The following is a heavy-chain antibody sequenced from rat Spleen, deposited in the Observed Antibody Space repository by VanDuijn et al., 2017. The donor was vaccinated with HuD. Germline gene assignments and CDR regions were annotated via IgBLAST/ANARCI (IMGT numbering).Heavy chain of an antibody. CDR2: ITNTGGST. Sequence: EVQLVESGGGLVQPGRSLKLSGVASGFTFNNYWMTWIRQAPGKGLEWVASITNTGGSTYYPYSVKGLFTISRDNAKSTLYLQMNSLRSEYTATYYCTRTFDYWGQGVMVTVSS. V-gene: IGHV5-31*01. J-gene: IGHJ2*01. CDR1: GFTFNNYW. CDR3: TRTFDY.